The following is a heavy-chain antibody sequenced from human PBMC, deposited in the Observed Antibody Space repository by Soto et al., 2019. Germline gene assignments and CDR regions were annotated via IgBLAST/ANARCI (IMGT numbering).Heavy chain of an antibody. J-gene: IGHJ4*02. D-gene: IGHD3-10*01. V-gene: IGHV3-30*03. Sequence: QVHLVESGGGVVQPGTSLRLSCVGSGFIFNNYGVHWVRQAPGKGLQWVAVVSSDGIDKYYEDSVRGRFTVSRDNSKNTVFLQVIDLRAEDTAVYYCARDRSRTYNYFEHWGQGTLVAVSS. CDR2: VSSDGIDK. CDR3: ARDRSRTYNYFEH. CDR1: GFIFNNYG.